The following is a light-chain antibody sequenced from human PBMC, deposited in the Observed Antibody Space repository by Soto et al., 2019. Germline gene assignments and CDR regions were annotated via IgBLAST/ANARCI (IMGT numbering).Light chain of an antibody. Sequence: EMVLTQSPDTLSLSPGERATLSCRASQSVTTSLAWYQQKTGQPPRLLISGASRRATGIPDRFSGSGSETDFTLTINRLELEDFAMYYCLQHGSSLWTFGQGTKVDIK. CDR2: GAS. CDR1: QSVTTS. V-gene: IGKV3-20*01. J-gene: IGKJ1*01. CDR3: LQHGSSLWT.